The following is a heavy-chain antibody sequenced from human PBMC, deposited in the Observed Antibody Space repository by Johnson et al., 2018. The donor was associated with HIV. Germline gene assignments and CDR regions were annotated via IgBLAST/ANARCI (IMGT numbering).Heavy chain of an antibody. Sequence: QEQLEESGGGVVQPGGSLRLSCAASGFTFSSYGMHWVRQAPGKGLEWVAFIRYDGSNKYYADSVKGRFTISRDNSKNTLYLQMNSLRAEDTAVYYCAKDLYYYDSSGSVGAFDIWGQGTMVTVSS. CDR3: AKDLYYYDSSGSVGAFDI. J-gene: IGHJ3*02. V-gene: IGHV3-30*02. CDR1: GFTFSSYG. CDR2: IRYDGSNK. D-gene: IGHD3-22*01.